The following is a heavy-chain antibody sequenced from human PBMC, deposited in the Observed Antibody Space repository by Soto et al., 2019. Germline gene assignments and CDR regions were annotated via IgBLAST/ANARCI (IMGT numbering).Heavy chain of an antibody. J-gene: IGHJ6*02. CDR1: GFTFSNYG. D-gene: IGHD2-8*01. CDR2: ISYDGSNK. Sequence: QVQVVESGGGVVQPGRSLRLSCAASGFTFSNYGMHWVRQAPGKGLEWVAVISYDGSNKYYADSVKGRFTISRDNSKNTLYMQMSSLEAEGPAVYYCAKDQFVLVVYVITVGMDVWGQGTTVTVSS. V-gene: IGHV3-30*18. CDR3: AKDQFVLVVYVITVGMDV.